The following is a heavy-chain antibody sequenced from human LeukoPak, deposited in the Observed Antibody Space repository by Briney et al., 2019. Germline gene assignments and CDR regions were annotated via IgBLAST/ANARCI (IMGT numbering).Heavy chain of an antibody. CDR2: IYYSGSI. CDR1: GGSISSYY. D-gene: IGHD4-23*01. J-gene: IGHJ5*02. V-gene: IGHV4-59*12. CDR3: ARDQLDYGGNSGSWFDP. Sequence: SETLSLTCTVSGGSISSYYWSWIRQPPGKGLEWIGSIYYSGSIYYNPSLKSRVTISVDTSKNQFSLKLSSVTAADTAVYYCARDQLDYGGNSGSWFDPWGQGTLVTVSS.